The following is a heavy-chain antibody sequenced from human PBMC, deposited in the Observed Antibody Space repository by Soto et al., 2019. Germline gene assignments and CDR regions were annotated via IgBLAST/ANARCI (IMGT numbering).Heavy chain of an antibody. CDR1: GFSFSSYG. D-gene: IGHD1-1*01. J-gene: IGHJ4*02. V-gene: IGHV3-30*18. CDR3: AKQESGWNDHFHY. CDR2: ISYDGTDE. Sequence: PGGSLRLSCAASGFSFSSYGMHWVRQAPGKGLEWVAMISYDGTDEYYADSVKGRFTISRDNSKNAVYLQMNSLRAEDTAVFYCAKQESGWNDHFHYGGQETLVNVS.